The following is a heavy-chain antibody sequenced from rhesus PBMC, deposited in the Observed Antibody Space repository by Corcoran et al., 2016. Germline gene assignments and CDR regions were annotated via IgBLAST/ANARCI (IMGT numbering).Heavy chain of an antibody. J-gene: IGHJ4*01. D-gene: IGHD5-24*01. CDR2: IADNSDFT. CDR1: GASITSYW. Sequence: QVQLQESGPGLVKPSETLSLTCAVSGASITSYWWTGIRQSPGKGLKWIGGIADNSDFTSYIPSLKSRVTFSKDASKKQFFLKLTSVTVADTAVYYCARELAGGRSDSWGQGLLVTVSS. V-gene: IGHV4-80*01. CDR3: ARELAGGRSDS.